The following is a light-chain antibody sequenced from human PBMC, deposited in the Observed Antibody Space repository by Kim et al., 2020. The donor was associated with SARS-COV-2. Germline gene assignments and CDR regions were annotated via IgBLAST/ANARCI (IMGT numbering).Light chain of an antibody. CDR2: DVS. V-gene: IGLV2-14*01. Sequence: QSALTQPASVSGSPGQSITISCTGTSSVVGGYNYVSWYQQHPGKAPKLMIYDVSKRPSGVSNRFSGSKSGNTASLTISGLQAEDEADYYCSSYTSSSTSWVFGGGTQLTVL. J-gene: IGLJ3*02. CDR3: SSYTSSSTSWV. CDR1: SSVVGGYNY.